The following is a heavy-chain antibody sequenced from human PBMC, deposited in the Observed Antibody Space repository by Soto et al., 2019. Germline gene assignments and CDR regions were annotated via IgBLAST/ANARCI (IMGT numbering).Heavy chain of an antibody. CDR1: GGSISNPSYY. J-gene: IGHJ4*02. CDR2: IFYTGRT. Sequence: SETLSLTCTVSGGSISNPSYYWGWVRQPPGKGLEWIGDIFYTGRTNYNPSLKSRVTISVDTSKNQFSLKLSSVTAADTAVYYCARGRYSENSKPFDYWGQGTLVTVSS. D-gene: IGHD6-13*01. CDR3: ARGRYSENSKPFDY. V-gene: IGHV4-39*07.